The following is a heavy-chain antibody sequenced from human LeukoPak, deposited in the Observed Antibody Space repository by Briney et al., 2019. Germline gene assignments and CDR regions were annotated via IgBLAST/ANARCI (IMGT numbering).Heavy chain of an antibody. CDR1: GFTFSSHG. V-gene: IGHV3-33*01. Sequence: QPGRSLRLSCAASGFTFSSHGMHWVRQTPGKGLEWVAVIWYDGSKKYYADSVKGRFTISGDNSKNTLYLQMNSLRAEDTAVYYCARAGGSYCSGGSCTHGWFDPWGQGTLVTVSS. D-gene: IGHD2-15*01. CDR3: ARAGGSYCSGGSCTHGWFDP. CDR2: IWYDGSKK. J-gene: IGHJ5*02.